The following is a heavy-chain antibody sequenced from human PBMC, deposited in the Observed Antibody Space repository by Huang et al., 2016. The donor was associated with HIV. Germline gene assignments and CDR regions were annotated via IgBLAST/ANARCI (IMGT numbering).Heavy chain of an antibody. D-gene: IGHD3-10*01. J-gene: IGHJ3*02. CDR3: ARFGSYYYGSGSYLDAFDI. V-gene: IGHV3-48*01. Sequence: EVQLMESGGGLVQPGGSLRLSCAASGFTFSTYNMTWVRQAPGKGLGWVSYVTSRSGSRYYADSVKGRFTISRDNAKNSLYLQMNSLRAEDTAVYYCARFGSYYYGSGSYLDAFDIWGQGTMVTVSS. CDR1: GFTFSTYN. CDR2: VTSRSGSR.